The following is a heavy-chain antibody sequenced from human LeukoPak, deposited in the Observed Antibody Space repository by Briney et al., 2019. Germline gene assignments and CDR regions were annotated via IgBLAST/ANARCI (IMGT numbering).Heavy chain of an antibody. CDR1: GGSISSGSYY. CDR3: ATSGGYYDILTGYYTSYFDY. D-gene: IGHD3-9*01. V-gene: IGHV4-61*02. J-gene: IGHJ4*02. Sequence: SETLSLTCTVSGGSISSGSYYWSWIRQPAGKGLEWIGRIYASGSTNYNPSLKSRVTISVDMSKNQFSLKLSSVTAADTAVYYCATSGGYYDILTGYYTSYFDYWGQGTLVTVSS. CDR2: IYASGST.